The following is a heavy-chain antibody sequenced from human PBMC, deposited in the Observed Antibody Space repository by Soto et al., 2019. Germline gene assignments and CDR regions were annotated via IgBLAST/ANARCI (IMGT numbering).Heavy chain of an antibody. Sequence: GGSLRLSCAASGFTFSSYSMNWVRQAPGKGLEWVSSISSSSDIYYADSVKGRFTISRDNSKNSLDLQMNIMWAEDTAVDVCARDGFTGGSYIDYWGQGTLVTVSS. CDR3: ARDGFTGGSYIDY. CDR1: GFTFSSYS. V-gene: IGHV3-21*01. D-gene: IGHD3-16*01. J-gene: IGHJ4*02. CDR2: ISSSSDI.